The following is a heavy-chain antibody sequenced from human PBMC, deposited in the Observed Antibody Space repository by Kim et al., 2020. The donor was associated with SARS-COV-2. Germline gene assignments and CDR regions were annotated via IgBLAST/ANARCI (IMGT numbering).Heavy chain of an antibody. CDR2: ISYDGSNK. CDR3: ARDGAWWTEDYYYGMDV. J-gene: IGHJ6*02. V-gene: IGHV3-30-3*01. Sequence: GGSLRLSCAASGFTFSSYAMHWVRQAPGKGLEWVAVISYDGSNKYYADSVKGRFTISRDNSKNTLYLQMNSLRAEDTAVYYCARDGAWWTEDYYYGMDVWGQGTTVTVSS. D-gene: IGHD2-15*01. CDR1: GFTFSSYA.